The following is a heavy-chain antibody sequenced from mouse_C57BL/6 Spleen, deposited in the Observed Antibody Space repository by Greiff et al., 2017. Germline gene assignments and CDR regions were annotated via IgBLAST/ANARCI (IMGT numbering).Heavy chain of an antibody. CDR2: FHPYNDDT. D-gene: IGHD1-2*01. Sequence: QVQLKESGAELVKPGASVKMSCKASGYTFTTYPIEWMKQNHGKSLEWIGNFHPYNDDTKYNEKFKGKATLTVEKSSSTVYLELSRLTSDDSAVXYCARKGGYGSGYAMDYWGQGTSVTVSS. CDR3: ARKGGYGSGYAMDY. J-gene: IGHJ4*01. V-gene: IGHV1-47*01. CDR1: GYTFTTYP.